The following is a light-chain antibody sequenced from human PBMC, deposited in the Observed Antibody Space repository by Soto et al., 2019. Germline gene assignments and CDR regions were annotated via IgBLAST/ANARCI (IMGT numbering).Light chain of an antibody. V-gene: IGLV2-14*01. CDR1: TSDVGAYNY. J-gene: IGLJ1*01. Sequence: QSALTQPASLSGSPGQSITISCTGTTSDVGAYNYVSWYQQHPGKAPKVMIYDVSNRPSGVSNRFSASKSGNTASLSISGLQAEDEADYYCSSYTSSNTYVFGTGTKVTVL. CDR2: DVS. CDR3: SSYTSSNTYV.